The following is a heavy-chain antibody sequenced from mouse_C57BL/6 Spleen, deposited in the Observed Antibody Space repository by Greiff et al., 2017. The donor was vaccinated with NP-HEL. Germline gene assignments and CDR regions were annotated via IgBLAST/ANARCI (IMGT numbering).Heavy chain of an antibody. CDR1: GYTFTDYY. D-gene: IGHD2-1*01. CDR2: INPNNGGT. CDR3: GRWGTSKGNYVDAMDY. J-gene: IGHJ4*01. V-gene: IGHV1-26*01. Sequence: EVQLQQSGPELVKPGASVKISCKASGYTFTDYYMNWVKQSHGKSLEWIGDINPNNGGTSYNQKFKGKVTLAVHKSSSTAYMELRSLTSEDSAVYYCGRWGTSKGNYVDAMDYWGQGTSVTVSS.